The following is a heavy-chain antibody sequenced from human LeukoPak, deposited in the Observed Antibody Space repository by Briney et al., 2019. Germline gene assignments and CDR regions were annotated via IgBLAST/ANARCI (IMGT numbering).Heavy chain of an antibody. CDR2: ISSRSSYI. J-gene: IGHJ6*03. Sequence: PGGSLRLSCAASGFTFSSYSMNWVRQAPGKGLEWVSSISSRSSYIYYADSVKGRFTISRDNAKNSLYLQMNSLIAEDTAVYYCARCDRSGDYYYYYYMDVXXKGXTXTVXS. V-gene: IGHV3-21*01. CDR3: ARCDRSGDYYYYYYMDV. D-gene: IGHD2-21*01. CDR1: GFTFSSYS.